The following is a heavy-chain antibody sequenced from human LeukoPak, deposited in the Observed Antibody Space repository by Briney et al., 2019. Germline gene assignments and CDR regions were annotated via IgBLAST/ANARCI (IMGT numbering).Heavy chain of an antibody. CDR3: ATHFVDIVVVPAASFNWFDP. J-gene: IGHJ5*02. Sequence: SETLSLTCTVSGGSISSSSYYWGWIRQPPGKGLEWIGSIYYSVSTYYNPSLKSRVTISVDTSKNQFSLKLSSVTAADTAVYYCATHFVDIVVVPAASFNWFDPWGQGTLVTVSS. V-gene: IGHV4-39*01. CDR1: GGSISSSSYY. CDR2: IYYSVST. D-gene: IGHD2-2*01.